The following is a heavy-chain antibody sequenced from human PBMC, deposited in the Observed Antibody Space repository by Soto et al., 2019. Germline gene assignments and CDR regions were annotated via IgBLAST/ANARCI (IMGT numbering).Heavy chain of an antibody. Sequence: EVQLVESGGGLVQPGGSLRLSCAASGFTFSSYSMNWVRQAPGKGLEWVSYISSSSSTIYYADSVKGRFTISRDNAKNSLYLQRNGLRDGDAAVYYWADVGATRVGDAFDIWGQGTMVTVSS. J-gene: IGHJ3*02. D-gene: IGHD1-26*01. CDR3: ADVGATRVGDAFDI. CDR2: ISSSSSTI. CDR1: GFTFSSYS. V-gene: IGHV3-48*02.